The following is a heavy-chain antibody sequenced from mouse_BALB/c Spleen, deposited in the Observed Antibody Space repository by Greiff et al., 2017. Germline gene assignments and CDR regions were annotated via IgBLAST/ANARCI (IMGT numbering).Heavy chain of an antibody. J-gene: IGHJ2*01. Sequence: LQQPGSELVRPGASVKLSCKASGYTFTSYWMHWVKQRPGQGLEWIGNIYPGSGSTNYDEKFKSKATLTVDTSSSTAYMQLSSLTSEDSAVYYCTRQRGLDYWGQGTTLTVSS. CDR1: GYTFTSYW. V-gene: IGHV1S22*01. CDR3: TRQRGLDY. CDR2: IYPGSGST.